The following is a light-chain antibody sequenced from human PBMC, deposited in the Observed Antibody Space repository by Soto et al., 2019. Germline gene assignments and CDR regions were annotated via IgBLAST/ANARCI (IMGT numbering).Light chain of an antibody. Sequence: DIQMTQSPSTLSASVGDRVTITCRASQSISSWLAWYQQKPGKAPKLLIYKGSSLESGVPSRFSGSGSGTEFTLTISSLQPDDFATYNCQQYNSYPWTFGQGTKVETK. V-gene: IGKV1-5*03. J-gene: IGKJ1*01. CDR3: QQYNSYPWT. CDR1: QSISSW. CDR2: KGS.